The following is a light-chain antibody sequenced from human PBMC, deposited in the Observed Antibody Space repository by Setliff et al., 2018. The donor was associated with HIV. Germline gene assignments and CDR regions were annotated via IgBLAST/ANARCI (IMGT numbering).Light chain of an antibody. CDR1: NSDVGSYNL. J-gene: IGLJ2*01. Sequence: QSALTQPASVSGSPGQSITISCTGTNSDVGSYNLVSWYQQHPGKAPKLMIYEVSKRPSGVSNRFSGSKSDNTASLTISGLQAEDEADYYCCSYAGTSAHVVFGGGTKVTVL. V-gene: IGLV2-23*02. CDR3: CSYAGTSAHVV. CDR2: EVS.